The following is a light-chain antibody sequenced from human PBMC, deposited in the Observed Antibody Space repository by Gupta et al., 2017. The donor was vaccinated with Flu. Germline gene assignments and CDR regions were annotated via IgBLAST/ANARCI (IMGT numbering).Light chain of an antibody. J-gene: IGKJ2*01. CDR2: GAS. CDR3: QLDGGSPLYT. CDR1: QSVSRDY. Sequence: EIVLTQSPGTLSLSPGERATLPCRARQSVSRDYLAWYQHKRGQAPRLLTYGASSRDTGIPDRFSRSGSGTDFTLTITRREPEDFAVYYCQLDGGSPLYTFGQGTKLEIK. V-gene: IGKV3-20*01.